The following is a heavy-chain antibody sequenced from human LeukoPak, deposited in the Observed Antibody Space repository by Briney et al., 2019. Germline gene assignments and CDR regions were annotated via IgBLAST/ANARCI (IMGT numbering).Heavy chain of an antibody. CDR1: GFTFSNYA. CDR2: ISGSGGST. J-gene: IGHJ4*02. D-gene: IGHD3-10*01. Sequence: GGSLRLSCAASGFTFSNYAMSWVRQAPGKGLEWVSAISGSGGSTYYADSVKGRFTISRDNSKNTLYLQMNSLRAEDTAVYYCAKVRVFTPRGGFDYWGQGTLVTVSS. CDR3: AKVRVFTPRGGFDY. V-gene: IGHV3-23*01.